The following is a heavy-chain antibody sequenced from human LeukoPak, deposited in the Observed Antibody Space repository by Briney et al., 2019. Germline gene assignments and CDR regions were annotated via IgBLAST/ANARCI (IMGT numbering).Heavy chain of an antibody. J-gene: IGHJ4*02. CDR1: GGSISSYY. V-gene: IGHV4-4*07. CDR2: IYTSGST. Sequence: PSETLSLTCTVWGGSISSYYWSWLRQPAGKGLEWLGRIYTSGSTNYNPSLKSRVTMSVDTSKNQFSLKLSSVTAADTAVYYCAREGYWGQGTLVTVSS. CDR3: AREGY.